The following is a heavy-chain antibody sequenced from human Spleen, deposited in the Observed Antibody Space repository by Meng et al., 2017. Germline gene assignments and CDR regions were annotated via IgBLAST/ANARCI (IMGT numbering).Heavy chain of an antibody. CDR1: GSIIGGSD. J-gene: IGHJ3*02. V-gene: IGHV3-73*01. CDR2: IVTKTKNYAT. Sequence: GGSLRLSCAASGSIIGGSDIHWVRQASGKGLEWVGRIVTKTKNYATAYAASVKGRFTISRDDSVNTGYLQMNSLRSEDTALYYCTVYITGHMWGRGTMVTVSS. CDR3: TVYITGHM. D-gene: IGHD6-19*01.